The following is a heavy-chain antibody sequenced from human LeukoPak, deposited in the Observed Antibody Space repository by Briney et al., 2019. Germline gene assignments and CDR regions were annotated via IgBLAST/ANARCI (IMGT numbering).Heavy chain of an antibody. CDR2: INPNRVGK. D-gene: IGHD3-10*01. V-gene: IGHV1-2*02. CDR3: ARSGTVRGFDL. Sequence: SEPVSCKASGCSFTDYYIHWLRQAPGQGLEWMGWINPNRVGKNYLQQPQGTVSMTRVTYNTPAYVELSRLRSDDTAVYCCARSGTVRGFDLWGQGTLVTVSS. J-gene: IGHJ5*02. CDR1: GCSFTDYY.